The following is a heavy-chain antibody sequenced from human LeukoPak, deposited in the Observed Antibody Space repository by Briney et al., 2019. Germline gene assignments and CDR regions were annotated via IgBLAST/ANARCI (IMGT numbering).Heavy chain of an antibody. CDR1: GYTFTSYG. J-gene: IGHJ4*02. D-gene: IGHD5-24*01. CDR3: ARDRGDGYNYYFDY. V-gene: IGHV1-18*01. Sequence: ASVKVSCKASGYTFTSYGIGWVRQAPGQGLEWMGWISAYNDNTNYAQKLQGRVTMTTDTSTSTAYMELRSLRSDDTAVYYCARDRGDGYNYYFDYWGQGTLVTVSS. CDR2: ISAYNDNT.